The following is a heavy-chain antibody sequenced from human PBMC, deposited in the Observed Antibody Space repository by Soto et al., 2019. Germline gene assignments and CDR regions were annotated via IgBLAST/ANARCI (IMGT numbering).Heavy chain of an antibody. Sequence: PSETLSLTCTVSGGSISSYYWSWIRQPPGKGLEWIGYIYYSGSTNYNPSLKSRVTISVDTSKNQFSLKLSSVTTADTAVYYCASSPTYYDILTGYPTPYYYYGLDVWGQGTTVTVS. J-gene: IGHJ6*02. CDR2: IYYSGST. CDR3: ASSPTYYDILTGYPTPYYYYGLDV. V-gene: IGHV4-59*01. CDR1: GGSISSYY. D-gene: IGHD3-9*01.